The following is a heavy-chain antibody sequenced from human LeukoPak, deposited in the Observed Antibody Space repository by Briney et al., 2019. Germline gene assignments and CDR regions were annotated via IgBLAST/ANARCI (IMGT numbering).Heavy chain of an antibody. D-gene: IGHD6-6*01. CDR1: GGSISSYY. CDR3: ARLRIAARPDYYYYMDV. V-gene: IGHV4-59*08. Sequence: PSETLSLTCTVSGGSISSYYRSWIRQPPGKGLEWIGYIYYSGSTNYNPSLKSRVTISVDTSKNQFSLKLSSVTAADTAVYYCARLRIAARPDYYYYMDVWGKGTTVTVSS. J-gene: IGHJ6*03. CDR2: IYYSGST.